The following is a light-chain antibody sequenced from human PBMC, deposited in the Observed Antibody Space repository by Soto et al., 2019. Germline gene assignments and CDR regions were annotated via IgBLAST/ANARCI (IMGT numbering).Light chain of an antibody. J-gene: IGKJ1*01. CDR3: QQYNNYSRT. Sequence: DIQMTQSPSTLSASVGDRVTITCRASQSISSWLAWYQQKPGKAPKLLIYDASSLESGVPSRFSGSGSGTEFTLTISNLQPDEFANYYCQQYNNYSRTFGQGTKVEIK. V-gene: IGKV1-5*01. CDR2: DAS. CDR1: QSISSW.